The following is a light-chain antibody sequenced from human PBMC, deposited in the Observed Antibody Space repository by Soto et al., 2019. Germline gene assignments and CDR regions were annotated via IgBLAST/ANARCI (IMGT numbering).Light chain of an antibody. CDR3: HQYGRSPRGT. CDR2: DAS. V-gene: IGKV3-20*01. J-gene: IGKJ1*01. Sequence: EVVLTQSPDTLSLPPGERATLSCRASQSISSYLAWYQQKPGQAPRLLIYDASSRATGIPDRFSGSGSGTDFTLTISSLEPEDFAVYYCHQYGRSPRGTFGQGTKVDIK. CDR1: QSISSY.